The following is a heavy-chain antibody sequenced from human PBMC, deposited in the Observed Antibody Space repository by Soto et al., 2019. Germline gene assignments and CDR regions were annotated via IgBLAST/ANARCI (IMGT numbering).Heavy chain of an antibody. Sequence: QVQLVQSGAEVKKPGASVKVSCEASGYTFTSYAMHWVRQAPGQRLEWMGWINAGNGNTKYSQKFQGRVTITRDTSASTAYMELSSLRSEDTAVYYCARVRGAGSSPIVGSAYYFDYWGQGTLVTVSS. D-gene: IGHD6-13*01. CDR3: ARVRGAGSSPIVGSAYYFDY. V-gene: IGHV1-3*01. CDR1: GYTFTSYA. CDR2: INAGNGNT. J-gene: IGHJ4*02.